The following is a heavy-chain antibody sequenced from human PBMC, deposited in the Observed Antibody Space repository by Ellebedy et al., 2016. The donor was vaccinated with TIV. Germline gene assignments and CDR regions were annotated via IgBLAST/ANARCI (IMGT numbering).Heavy chain of an antibody. V-gene: IGHV1-46*01. Sequence: ASVKVSCKASGYTFTKYYFHWIRQAPGQGLEWMGVLDAIIGSTIYAQNLQGRVSITRDTSTRTVYMELISLRSEDTAVYYCASVPSAGADFWGQGTLVTVSS. D-gene: IGHD4-17*01. CDR2: LDAIIGST. CDR1: GYTFTKYY. CDR3: ASVPSAGADF. J-gene: IGHJ4*02.